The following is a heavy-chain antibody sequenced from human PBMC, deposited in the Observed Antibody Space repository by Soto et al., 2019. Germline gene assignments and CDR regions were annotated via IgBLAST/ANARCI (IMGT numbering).Heavy chain of an antibody. CDR2: IYWDDDK. CDR3: AHRRRYSSSWYAGFDY. J-gene: IGHJ4*02. D-gene: IGHD6-13*01. CDR1: GISLTTSGVG. Sequence: QITLKESGPTLVKPTQTLTLTCTFSGISLTTSGVGVGWIRQPPGKALEWLALIYWDDDKRYSPSLKSRLTLTKDTSKNQVVLTMTNMDPVDTATYYCAHRRRYSSSWYAGFDYWGQGTLVTVSS. V-gene: IGHV2-5*02.